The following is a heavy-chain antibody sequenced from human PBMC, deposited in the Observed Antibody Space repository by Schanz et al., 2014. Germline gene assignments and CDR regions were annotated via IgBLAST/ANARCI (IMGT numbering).Heavy chain of an antibody. CDR2: IIPILGIA. CDR1: GGTFSTYT. V-gene: IGHV1-69*02. CDR3: AGTYCSSTSCYTGYYYMDV. D-gene: IGHD2-2*02. J-gene: IGHJ6*03. Sequence: QVQLVQSGAEVKKPGSSVKVSCKASGGTFSTYTISWVRQAPGQGLEWMGRIIPILGIANYAQKFQGRVTITADKSTSTAYMELTSLRSEDTAVYYCAGTYCSSTSCYTGYYYMDVWGKGTTXTVSS.